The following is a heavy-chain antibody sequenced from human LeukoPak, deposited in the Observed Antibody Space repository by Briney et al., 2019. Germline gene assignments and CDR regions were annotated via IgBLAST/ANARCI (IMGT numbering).Heavy chain of an antibody. V-gene: IGHV3-9*01. CDR2: ISWNSGSI. D-gene: IGHD3-10*01. CDR3: AKDHKVRGVIVIPPYYGMDV. CDR1: EFTFDDYA. J-gene: IGHJ6*02. Sequence: PGGSLRLSCAASEFTFDDYAMHWVRQAPGKGLEWVSGISWNSGSIGYADSVKGRFTISRDNAKNSLYLQTNSLRAEDTALYYCAKDHKVRGVIVIPPYYGMDVWGQGTTVTVSS.